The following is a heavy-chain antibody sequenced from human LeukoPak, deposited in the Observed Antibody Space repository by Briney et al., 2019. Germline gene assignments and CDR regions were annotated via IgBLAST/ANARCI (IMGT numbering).Heavy chain of an antibody. V-gene: IGHV3-74*01. CDR2: INSDGSST. CDR1: GFTFSSYW. D-gene: IGHD3-22*01. Sequence: PGGSLRLSCAASGFTFSSYWMHWVRQAPGKGLAWVSRINSDGSSTSYADSVKGRFTISRDNAKNTLYLQMNSLRAEDTAVYYCARANYDSGLIPVYYFDYWGQGTLVTVSS. J-gene: IGHJ4*02. CDR3: ARANYDSGLIPVYYFDY.